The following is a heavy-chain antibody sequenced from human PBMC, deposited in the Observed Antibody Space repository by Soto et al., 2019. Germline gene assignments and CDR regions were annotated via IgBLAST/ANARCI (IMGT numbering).Heavy chain of an antibody. J-gene: IGHJ5*02. CDR1: GYRFPSYW. V-gene: IGHV5-51*01. D-gene: IGHD3-22*01. CDR3: ARKDKSGYFNWFDP. Sequence: PGVSMMISCRTSGYRFPSYWIAWVRLLPGKGLEWMGIIFPSDSDTRYSPSFQGQVTISADRSTSTVFLQWASLKASDTAVYFCARKDKSGYFNWFDPWGQGTLVTVSS. CDR2: IFPSDSDT.